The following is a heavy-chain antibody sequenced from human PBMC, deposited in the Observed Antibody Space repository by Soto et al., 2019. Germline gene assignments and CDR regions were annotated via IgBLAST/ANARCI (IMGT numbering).Heavy chain of an antibody. CDR1: GYSFPDYS. D-gene: IGHD5-12*01. CDR3: ARGGYSGYDFDY. J-gene: IGHJ4*02. V-gene: IGHV1-2*04. Sequence: GASVKVSCKTSGYSFPDYSINWVRQAPGQGLEWMGWINPNSGGTNYAQKFQGWVTMTRDTSISTAYMELSRLRSDDTAVYYCARGGYSGYDFDYWGQGTLVTAPQ. CDR2: INPNSGGT.